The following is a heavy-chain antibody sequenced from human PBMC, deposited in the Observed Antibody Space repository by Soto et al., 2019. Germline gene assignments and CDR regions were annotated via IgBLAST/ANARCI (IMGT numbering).Heavy chain of an antibody. CDR1: GGSISSGGYY. CDR3: ARGIGEYYFDY. D-gene: IGHD3-10*01. Sequence: QVQLQESGPGLVKPSQTLSLTCTVSGGSISSGGYYWNWIRQHPGRGLEWIGYIDYSGSTYYNPSLESRVTISRDTSKNQFSLKLSSVTAADTAVYYCARGIGEYYFDYWGQGTLVTVSS. J-gene: IGHJ4*02. V-gene: IGHV4-31*03. CDR2: IDYSGST.